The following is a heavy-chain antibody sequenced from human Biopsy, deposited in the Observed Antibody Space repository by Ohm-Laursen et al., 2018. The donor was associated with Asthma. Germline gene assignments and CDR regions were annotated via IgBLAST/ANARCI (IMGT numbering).Heavy chain of an antibody. CDR2: INSVFGTT. J-gene: IGHJ4*02. D-gene: IGHD2-2*01. CDR1: GGTFNTYV. CDR3: ARKAGSCISRTCYSLDF. V-gene: IGHV1-69*01. Sequence: SSVKVSCKALGGTFNTYVIGWVRQAPGQGLEWMGGINSVFGTTTYPQKFQDRVTTTADDSTSTVYMELSSLRSEDTAVYYCARKAGSCISRTCYSLDFWGQGTLVTVSS.